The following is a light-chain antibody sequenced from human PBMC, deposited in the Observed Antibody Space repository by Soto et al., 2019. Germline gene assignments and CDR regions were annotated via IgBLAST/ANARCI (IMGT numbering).Light chain of an antibody. CDR2: DAS. CDR1: QSVSSS. J-gene: IGKJ5*01. Sequence: EIVLTQSPATLSLSPGERATLSCRASQSVSSSLAWYQQKFGQAPRLLIYDASSRATGIPARFSGSGSGTDFTLTISSLEPEDFAVYYCQHRTNWITFGQGTRLEIK. CDR3: QHRTNWIT. V-gene: IGKV3-11*01.